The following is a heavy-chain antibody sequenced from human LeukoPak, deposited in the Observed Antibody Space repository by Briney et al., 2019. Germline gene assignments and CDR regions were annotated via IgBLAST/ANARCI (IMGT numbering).Heavy chain of an antibody. CDR3: ARGKIGYYYGDYDGF. D-gene: IGHD4-17*01. CDR1: GFTFSSYD. Sequence: GGSLRLSCAASGFTFSSYDMNWVRQAPGKGLEWVSYISTMSSTKYYADSVKGRFTISRDNAKNSLYLQMNSLRVEDTAVYYCARGKIGYYYGDYDGFWGQGTLVTVSS. CDR2: ISTMSSTK. V-gene: IGHV3-48*01. J-gene: IGHJ4*02.